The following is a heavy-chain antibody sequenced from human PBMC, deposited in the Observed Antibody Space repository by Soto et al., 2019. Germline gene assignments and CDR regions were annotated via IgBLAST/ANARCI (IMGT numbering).Heavy chain of an antibody. V-gene: IGHV3-9*01. D-gene: IGHD2-2*01. Sequence: EVQLVESGGGLVQPGRSLRLSCAASGFTFDDYAMHWVQQAPGKGLERVSGISCNSGSIGYADSVTGRFTISRDNDKNSLDLQMNSLGVEDPVLYSCANNGVVVVTAGMWGVDYYDYYYMAVGGKGTTVTV. CDR2: ISCNSGSI. J-gene: IGHJ6*03. CDR1: GFTFDDYA. CDR3: ANNGVVVVTAGMWGVDYYDYYYMAV.